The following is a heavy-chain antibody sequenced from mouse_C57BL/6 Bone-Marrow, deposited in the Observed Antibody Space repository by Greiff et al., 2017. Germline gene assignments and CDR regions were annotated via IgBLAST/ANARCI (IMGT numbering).Heavy chain of an antibody. D-gene: IGHD2-4*01. Sequence: QVQLKQPGAELVRPGTSVKLSCKASGYTFTSYWMHWVKQRPGHGLEWIGVIDPSDSYTNYNQKFKGKATLTVDTSSSTAYMQLSSLTSADSSVYDGAREGLRGWGWFAYGGQGTLVTVS. CDR2: IDPSDSYT. V-gene: IGHV1-59*01. CDR3: AREGLRGWGWFAY. J-gene: IGHJ3*01. CDR1: GYTFTSYW.